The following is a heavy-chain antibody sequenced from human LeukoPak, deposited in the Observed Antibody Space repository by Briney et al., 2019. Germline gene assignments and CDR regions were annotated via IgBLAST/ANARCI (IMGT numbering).Heavy chain of an antibody. CDR2: IYYSGST. J-gene: IGHJ4*02. Sequence: SETLSLTCTVSGGSISSSSYYWGWIRQPPGKGLEWIGSIYYSGSTYYNPSLKSRVTISVDTSKNQFSLKLSSVTAADTAVYYCATTRVGAMMVVYWGQGTLVTVSS. CDR1: GGSISSSSYY. D-gene: IGHD1-26*01. V-gene: IGHV4-39*01. CDR3: ATTRVGAMMVVY.